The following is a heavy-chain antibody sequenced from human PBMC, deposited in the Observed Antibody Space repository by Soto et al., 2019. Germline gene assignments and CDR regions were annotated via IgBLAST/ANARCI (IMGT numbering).Heavy chain of an antibody. J-gene: IGHJ4*02. Sequence: LRLSCAASGFTFSSYTMSWVRQAPGKGLEWVSTISGSGSSTYSADSVKGRFTISRDNSKNTLYLQMNSLRVEDTAIYYCAKAWGIDYWGQGTLVTVS. CDR2: ISGSGSST. CDR3: AKAWGIDY. V-gene: IGHV3-23*01. CDR1: GFTFSSYT. D-gene: IGHD7-27*01.